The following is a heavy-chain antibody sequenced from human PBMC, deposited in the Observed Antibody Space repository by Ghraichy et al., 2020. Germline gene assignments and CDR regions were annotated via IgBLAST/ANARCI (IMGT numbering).Heavy chain of an antibody. J-gene: IGHJ4*02. Sequence: GGSLRLSCAASGFTFSNYAMSWVRQAPGKGLEWVSAISATGGFTYYADSVKGRFTISRDNSKNTLYLQMNSLRAEDTAVYYCAKGTNSYDNSAYPPNFDYWGQGTLVTVSS. D-gene: IGHD3-22*01. CDR3: AKGTNSYDNSAYPPNFDY. CDR1: GFTFSNYA. CDR2: ISATGGFT. V-gene: IGHV3-23*01.